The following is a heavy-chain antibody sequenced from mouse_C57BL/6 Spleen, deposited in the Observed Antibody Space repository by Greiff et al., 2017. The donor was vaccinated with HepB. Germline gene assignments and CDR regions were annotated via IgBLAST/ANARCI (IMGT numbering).Heavy chain of an antibody. CDR3: TGALGQDYFDY. V-gene: IGHV6-3*01. D-gene: IGHD4-1*01. J-gene: IGHJ2*01. Sequence: EVKVVESGGGLVQPGGSMKLSCVASGFTFSNYWMNWVRQSPEKGLEWVAQIRLKSDNYATHYAESVKGRFTISRDDSKSSVYLQMNNLRAEDTGIYYCTGALGQDYFDYWGQGTTLTVSS. CDR2: IRLKSDNYAT. CDR1: GFTFSNYW.